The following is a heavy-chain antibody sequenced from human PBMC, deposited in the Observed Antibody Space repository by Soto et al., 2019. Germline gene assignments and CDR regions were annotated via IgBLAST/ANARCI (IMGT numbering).Heavy chain of an antibody. J-gene: IGHJ4*02. CDR1: RVSISSGAYY. Sequence: SETLSLTCTVSRVSISSGAYYWGWIRQPPGKGLEWIGSIYYRGGTYYNPSLLGRITISVDTSKNQFSLLLTSVTVADTAVYFCARHSYGDYGGPDQWGQGTLVTVPQ. D-gene: IGHD4-17*01. V-gene: IGHV4-39*01. CDR3: ARHSYGDYGGPDQ. CDR2: IYYRGGT.